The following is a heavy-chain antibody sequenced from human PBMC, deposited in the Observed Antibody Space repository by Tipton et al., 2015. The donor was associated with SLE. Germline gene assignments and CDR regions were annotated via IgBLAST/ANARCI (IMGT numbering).Heavy chain of an antibody. CDR1: GFTFSNYG. CDR3: ARDRYNWNYGAFDI. Sequence: SLRLSCAASGFTFSNYGMHWVRQAPGKGLEWVAVIRYDGSNKYYADSVKGRFTISRDNAKNSLYLQMNSLRAEDTAVYYCARDRYNWNYGAFDIWGRGTLVTVSS. J-gene: IGHJ2*01. V-gene: IGHV3-33*01. CDR2: IRYDGSNK. D-gene: IGHD1-7*01.